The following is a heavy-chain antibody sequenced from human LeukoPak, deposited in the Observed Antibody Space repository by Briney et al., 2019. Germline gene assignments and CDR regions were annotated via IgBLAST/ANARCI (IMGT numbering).Heavy chain of an antibody. CDR1: GGSISSYC. CDR2: IYYSGST. Sequence: SETLSLTCTVSGGSISSYCWSWIRQPPGKGLEWIGYIYYSGSTNYNPSLKSRVTISVDTSKNQFSLKLSSVTAADTAVYYCARRYCSGGSCYSEGWFDPWGQGTLVTVSS. CDR3: ARRYCSGGSCYSEGWFDP. V-gene: IGHV4-59*08. D-gene: IGHD2-15*01. J-gene: IGHJ5*02.